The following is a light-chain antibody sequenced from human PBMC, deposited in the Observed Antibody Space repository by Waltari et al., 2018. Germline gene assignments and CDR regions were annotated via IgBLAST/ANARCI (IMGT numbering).Light chain of an antibody. CDR1: SSDVGGYDF. J-gene: IGLJ2*01. CDR2: DVN. CDR3: CSYAGADTSVI. V-gene: IGLV2-11*01. Sequence: SALTQPRSVSGSPGQSVTISFTGTSSDVGGYDFVSWYQQYPGKAPKLIIYDVNKRPPGVPDRFSGSKSGNTASLTISGLLNEDEADYYCCSYAGADTSVIFGGGTTLTVL.